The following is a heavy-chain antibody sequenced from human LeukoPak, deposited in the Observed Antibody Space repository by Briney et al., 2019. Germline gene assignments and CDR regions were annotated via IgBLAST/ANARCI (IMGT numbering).Heavy chain of an antibody. CDR2: ISGCGGSS. V-gene: IGHV3-23*01. CDR1: AFTFNSFA. Sequence: GGSLRLSCAASAFTFNSFAMSWHRQAPGKGLEWSSAISGCGGSSYYSVYVRGPFTISTDNYKNKLQLQMNRPRAEYTAVYYYAKDYDYDSSGYPGGAFDIWGQGTMVTVSS. J-gene: IGHJ3*02. CDR3: AKDYDYDSSGYPGGAFDI. D-gene: IGHD3-22*01.